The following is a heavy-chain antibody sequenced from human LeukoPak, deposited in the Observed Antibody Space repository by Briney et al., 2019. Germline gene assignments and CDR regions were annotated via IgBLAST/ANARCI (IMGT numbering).Heavy chain of an antibody. CDR1: DGSFSGYY. CDR2: INHSGST. D-gene: IGHD3-22*01. CDR3: ARGTHLNRRDYYDSRNDAFDI. Sequence: PSETLSLTCAVYDGSFSGYYWSWIRQPPGKGLEWIGEINHSGSTNYNPSLKSRVTISVDTSKNQFSLKLSSVTAADTAVYYCARGTHLNRRDYYDSRNDAFDIWGQGTMVTVSS. V-gene: IGHV4-34*01. J-gene: IGHJ3*02.